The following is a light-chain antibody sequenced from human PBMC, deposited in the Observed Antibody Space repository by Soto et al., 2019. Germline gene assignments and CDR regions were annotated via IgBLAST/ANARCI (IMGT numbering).Light chain of an antibody. CDR2: NTN. J-gene: IGLJ3*02. Sequence: QSALTQPPSASGTPGQRVTISCSGSSSNIGSKYVYWYQQLPGTAPKLLIYNTNQRPSGVPDRFSGSKSGTSASLAISGLRSEDEAEYYCAAWDDSLSVVFGGGTKLTVL. CDR3: AAWDDSLSVV. V-gene: IGLV1-47*02. CDR1: SSNIGSKY.